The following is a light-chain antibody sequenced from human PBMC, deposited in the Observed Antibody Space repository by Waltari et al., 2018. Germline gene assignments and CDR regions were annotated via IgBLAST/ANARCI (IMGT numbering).Light chain of an antibody. CDR3: QSGDSSGVVV. Sequence: SYELTQPPSVSVSPGQTARITSSGDALPKQFAFWSQQKSAQAPVVVINKDTERPSCIPDRISGSSAGTTVTLTISGAQAEDEADYYCQSGDSSGVVVFGGGTKLTVL. CDR2: KDT. CDR1: ALPKQF. V-gene: IGLV3-25*03. J-gene: IGLJ2*01.